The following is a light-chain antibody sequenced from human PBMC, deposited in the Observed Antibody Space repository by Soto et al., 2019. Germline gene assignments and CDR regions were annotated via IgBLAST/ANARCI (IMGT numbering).Light chain of an antibody. CDR1: QSIGRY. J-gene: IGKJ4*01. V-gene: IGKV3-11*01. CDR2: DAS. CDR3: QQRANWLT. Sequence: EIVLTQSPATLSLSPGERVTLSCRASQSIGRYLAWYQHKPGQAPRLLIYDASNRATGIPARFSGSGSGTDFTLTISSLEPEYFADYYCQQRANWLTFGGGTKLEIK.